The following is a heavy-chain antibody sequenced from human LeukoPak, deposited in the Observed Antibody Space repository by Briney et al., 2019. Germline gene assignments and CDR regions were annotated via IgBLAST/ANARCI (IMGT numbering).Heavy chain of an antibody. CDR3: ARSRAFDI. V-gene: IGHV1-8*03. CDR1: GYTFTSYD. CDR2: MNPNSGNT. Sequence: GASVKVSCKASGYTFTSYDINWVRQATEQGLEWMGWMNPNSGNTGYAQKFQGRVTITADESTSTAYMELSSLRSEDTAVYYCARSRAFDIWGQGTMVTVSS. J-gene: IGHJ3*02.